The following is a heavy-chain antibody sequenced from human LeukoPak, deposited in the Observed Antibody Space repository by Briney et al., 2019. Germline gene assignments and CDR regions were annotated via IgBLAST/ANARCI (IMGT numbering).Heavy chain of an antibody. CDR1: GGSISSYY. V-gene: IGHV4-59*01. Sequence: PSETLSLTCTVSGGSISSYYWSWIRQPPGKGLEWIGYIYYSGSTNYNPSLKSRVTISVDTSKNQFSLKLSSVTAADTAVYYCARSPNLYYYYYYMDVWGKGTTVTISS. CDR2: IYYSGST. J-gene: IGHJ6*03. CDR3: ARSPNLYYYYYYMDV.